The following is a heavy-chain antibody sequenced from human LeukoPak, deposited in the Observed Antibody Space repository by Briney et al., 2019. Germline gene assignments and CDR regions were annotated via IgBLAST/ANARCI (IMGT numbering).Heavy chain of an antibody. CDR3: ARKPATMVRGVLLGRFDP. D-gene: IGHD3-10*01. Sequence: ASVKVSCKASGYTFTGYYMHWVRQAPGQGLEWMGRINPDSGGTKYAQKFQGRVTMTRDTSISTAYMELSRLRSDDTAVYYCARKPATMVRGVLLGRFDPWGQGTLVTVSS. CDR1: GYTFTGYY. V-gene: IGHV1-2*06. CDR2: INPDSGGT. J-gene: IGHJ5*02.